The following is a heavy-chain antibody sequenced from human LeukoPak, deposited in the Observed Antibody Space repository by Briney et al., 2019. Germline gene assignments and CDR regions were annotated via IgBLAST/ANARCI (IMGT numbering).Heavy chain of an antibody. J-gene: IGHJ6*04. D-gene: IGHD4-11*01. V-gene: IGHV1-69*01. CDR1: GGTFSSYA. CDR2: IIPIFGTA. Sequence: GSSVKVSCKASGGTFSSYAISWVRQAPGQGLEWMGGIIPIFGTANYAQKLQGRVTITADESTSTAYMELSSLRSEDTAVYYCARDPITVTTGGRYYYGMDVWGKGTTVTVSS. CDR3: ARDPITVTTGGRYYYGMDV.